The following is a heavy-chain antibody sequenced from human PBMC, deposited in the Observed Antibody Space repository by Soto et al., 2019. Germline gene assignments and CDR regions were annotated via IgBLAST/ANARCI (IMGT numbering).Heavy chain of an antibody. V-gene: IGHV2-5*02. CDR1: GFSLSTSGVG. D-gene: IGHD3-10*01. CDR3: AHCHTNTCYYYSFDY. Sequence: QITLKESGPTLVKPTQTLTLTCTFSGFSLSTSGVGVAWIRQPPGEALEWLALIYWVDDNRYSPSLKSRLTIXXDXSTXQVVLTMTNMDPVDTATYYCAHCHTNTCYYYSFDYWGQGILVTVSS. CDR2: IYWVDDN. J-gene: IGHJ4*02.